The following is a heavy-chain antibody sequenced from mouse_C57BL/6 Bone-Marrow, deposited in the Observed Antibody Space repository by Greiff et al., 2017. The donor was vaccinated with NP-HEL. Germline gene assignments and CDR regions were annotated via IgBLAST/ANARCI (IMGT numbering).Heavy chain of an antibody. CDR1: GYTFTSYW. CDR3: AREVYYYGSSHWYCDV. Sequence: QVQLQQSGAELVRPGTSVKLSCKASGYTFTSYWMHWVKQRPGQGLEWIGVIDPSDSYTNYNQKFKGKATLTVDTSSSTAYMQLSSLTSEDSAVYYCAREVYYYGSSHWYCDVWGTGTTVTVSS. D-gene: IGHD1-1*01. CDR2: IDPSDSYT. V-gene: IGHV1-59*01. J-gene: IGHJ1*03.